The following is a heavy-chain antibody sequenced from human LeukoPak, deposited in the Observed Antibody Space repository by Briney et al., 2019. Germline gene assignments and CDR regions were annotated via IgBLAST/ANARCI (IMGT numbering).Heavy chain of an antibody. V-gene: IGHV3-33*01. CDR2: IWYDGSNK. CDR3: ARDAFRRAGMDV. CDR1: GFTFSSYG. J-gene: IGHJ6*04. D-gene: IGHD3-10*01. Sequence: PGRSLRLSCAASGFTFSSYGMHWVRQAPGKGLDWVAVIWYDGSNKYYADSVKGRFTISRDNSKNTLYLQMNSLRAEDTAMYYCARDAFRRAGMDVWAKGTTVTVSP.